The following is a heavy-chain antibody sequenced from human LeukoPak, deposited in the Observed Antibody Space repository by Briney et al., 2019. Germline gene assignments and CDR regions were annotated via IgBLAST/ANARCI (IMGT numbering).Heavy chain of an antibody. V-gene: IGHV3-21*01. Sequence: GGSLRLSCAASGFTFSSYSMNWVRQAPGKGLEWVSSIRSSSSYIYYADSVKGRFTISRDNAKNSLYLQMNSLRAEDTAVYYCAREDFIAVAGTSFGYGMDVWGQGTTVTVSS. CDR1: GFTFSSYS. D-gene: IGHD6-19*01. J-gene: IGHJ6*02. CDR2: IRSSSSYI. CDR3: AREDFIAVAGTSFGYGMDV.